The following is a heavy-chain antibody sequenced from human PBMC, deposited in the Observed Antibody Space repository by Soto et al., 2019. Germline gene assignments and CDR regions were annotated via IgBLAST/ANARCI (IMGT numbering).Heavy chain of an antibody. D-gene: IGHD3-10*01. CDR2: ISGSGSSV. J-gene: IGHJ6*02. CDR3: AKVRASYLSASYFYYGLDV. CDR1: GFTFSHYV. V-gene: IGHV3-23*01. Sequence: EVELLESGGGLVRPGGSLRLSCAASGFTFSHYVQSWVRQSPERGLERVSSISGSGSSVYVADSVRGRFIMSRDLSTNTVSLQMNSLRAEDTAVYYCAKVRASYLSASYFYYGLDVWGQGTTVTVSS.